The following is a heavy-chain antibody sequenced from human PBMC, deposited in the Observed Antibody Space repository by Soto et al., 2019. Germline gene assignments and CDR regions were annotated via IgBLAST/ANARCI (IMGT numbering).Heavy chain of an antibody. CDR1: GNSIRRTSY. V-gene: IGHV4-38-2*02. Sequence: PSETLSLTCTVSGNSIRRTSYWGWIRQPPGKGLEWIGSIYSTGNTYYNPSLNSQVTISVDTSKNQFSLNVISVTAADTAVYYCRRSSRYSTDVWGQGTTVT. D-gene: IGHD6-13*01. CDR2: IYSTGNT. J-gene: IGHJ6*02. CDR3: RRSSRYSTDV.